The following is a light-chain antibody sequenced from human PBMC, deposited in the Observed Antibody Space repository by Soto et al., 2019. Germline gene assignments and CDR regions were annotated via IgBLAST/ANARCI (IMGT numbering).Light chain of an antibody. CDR2: GAS. CDR3: QQYYGTPRT. J-gene: IGKJ1*01. Sequence: DIVMTQSPYSLAVSLCGWAAINGKSSQSVLYSSNNKNYLAWYQQKPGQPPKLLIYGASTRESGVPDRFSGSGSGTDFTLTISRLQAEDVAVYYCQQYYGTPRTFGQGTKVDI. V-gene: IGKV4-1*01. CDR1: QSVLYSSNNKNY.